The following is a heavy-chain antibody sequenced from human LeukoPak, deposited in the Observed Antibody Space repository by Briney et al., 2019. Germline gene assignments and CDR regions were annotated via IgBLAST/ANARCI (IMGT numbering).Heavy chain of an antibody. D-gene: IGHD2-2*01. J-gene: IGHJ6*03. V-gene: IGHV3-23*01. CDR2: ISGSGGST. CDR1: GFTFSSYA. CDR3: AKGQCSSTSCYDYYYYMDV. Sequence: GGSLRLSCAASGFTFSSYAMSWVRQAPGKGLEWVSAISGSGGSTYYADSVKGRFTISRDNSKNTLYLQMNSLRAEDTAVYYCAKGQCSSTSCYDYYYYMDVWGKGTTVTVSS.